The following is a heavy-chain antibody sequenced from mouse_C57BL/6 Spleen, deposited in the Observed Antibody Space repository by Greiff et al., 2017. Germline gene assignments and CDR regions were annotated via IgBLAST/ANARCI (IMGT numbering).Heavy chain of an antibody. CDR2: INPGSGGT. J-gene: IGHJ3*01. CDR1: GYAFTNYL. Sequence: QVQLKQSGAELVRPGTSVKVSCKASGYAFTNYLIEWVKQRPGQGLEWIGVINPGSGGTNYNEKFKGKATLTADKSSSTAYMQLSSLTSEDAAVYFWARVKPCDVRAYWGQGTLVTVSA. V-gene: IGHV1-54*01. CDR3: ARVKPCDVRAY.